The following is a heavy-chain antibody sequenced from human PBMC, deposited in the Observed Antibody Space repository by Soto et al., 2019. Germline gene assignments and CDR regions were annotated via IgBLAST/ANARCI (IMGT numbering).Heavy chain of an antibody. CDR3: ARYKSNYYYGMDV. CDR2: IYYSGIT. J-gene: IGHJ6*02. Sequence: PWETLSLTCAVSGTSISSTFWWTWVRQTPGKGLEWIGYIYYSGITNYNPSLKSRVTISVDTSKNQFSLKLSSVTAADTAVYYCARYKSNYYYGMDVWGQGTTVT. D-gene: IGHD1-20*01. CDR1: GTSISSTFW. V-gene: IGHV4-4*02.